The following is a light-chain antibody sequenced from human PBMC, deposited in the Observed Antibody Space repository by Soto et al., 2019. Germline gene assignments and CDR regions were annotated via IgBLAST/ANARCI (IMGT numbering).Light chain of an antibody. V-gene: IGKV1-39*01. CDR2: AAS. CDR3: QQSYSTPFS. J-gene: IGKJ5*01. CDR1: QSISSY. Sequence: DIQMTQSPSSLSASVGDRVTITCRASQSISSYLNWYQQKPGKAPKLLIYAASSLQSGVPSRFSGSGSGTDFTLTIIRLQPEAFATYYCQQSYSTPFSFGQGTRLEIK.